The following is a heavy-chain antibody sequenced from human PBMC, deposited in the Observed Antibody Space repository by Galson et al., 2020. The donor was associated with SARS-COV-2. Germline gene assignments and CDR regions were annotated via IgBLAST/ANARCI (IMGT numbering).Heavy chain of an antibody. CDR1: GGSISSGGYY. CDR3: ARAMIVVVIYACDI. Sequence: SATLSLTCTVSGGSISSGGYYWIWIRQHPGKALEWIGYIYYSESTYYNPSPKSRVTISVYTSKNQFSLKLSSVTAADTAVYYCARAMIVVVIYACDIWGQGTMVTVSS. D-gene: IGHD3-22*01. V-gene: IGHV4-31*03. CDR2: IYYSEST. J-gene: IGHJ3*02.